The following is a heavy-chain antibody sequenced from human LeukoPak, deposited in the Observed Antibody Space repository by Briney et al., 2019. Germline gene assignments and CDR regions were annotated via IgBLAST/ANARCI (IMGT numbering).Heavy chain of an antibody. J-gene: IGHJ3*02. Sequence: SVKVSCKASGYTFTGYYMHWVRQAPGQGLEWMGGIIPIFGTANYAQKFQGRVTITTDESTSTAYMELSSLRSEDTAVYYCASSPDWSGDAFDIWGQGTMVTVSS. CDR3: ASSPDWSGDAFDI. D-gene: IGHD3/OR15-3a*01. CDR2: IIPIFGTA. CDR1: GYTFTGYY. V-gene: IGHV1-69*05.